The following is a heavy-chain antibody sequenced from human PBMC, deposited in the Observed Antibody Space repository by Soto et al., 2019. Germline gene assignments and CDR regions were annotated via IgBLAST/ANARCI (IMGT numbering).Heavy chain of an antibody. CDR1: GGTFTYYG. CDR2: IIPIIGTA. D-gene: IGHD3-22*01. J-gene: IGHJ5*02. V-gene: IGHV1-69*01. CDR3: ARDLGTTIAGPPRRETYGWLDP. Sequence: QVQLVQSGAEVKRPGSSVKLSCKASGGTFTYYGISWVRQAPGQGLEWMGGIIPIIGTAPYAQKFQGRLTITADQTTSTAYMELSSLGSEDTALYYCARDLGTTIAGPPRRETYGWLDPWGQGTLVTVSS.